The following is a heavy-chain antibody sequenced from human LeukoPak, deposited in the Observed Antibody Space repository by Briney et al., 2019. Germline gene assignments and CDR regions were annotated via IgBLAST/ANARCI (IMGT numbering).Heavy chain of an antibody. V-gene: IGHV4-38-2*01. CDR1: GYSISSGYY. CDR2: IYHSGST. CDR3: ARLLSIMSGGDY. J-gene: IGHJ4*02. D-gene: IGHD3-16*01. Sequence: SETLSLTCAVSGYSISSGYYWGWIRQPPGKGLEWIGSIYHSGSTFYNPFLKSRVTISVDTSKNQFSLKLSSVTAADTAVYYCARLLSIMSGGDYWGQGTLVTVSS.